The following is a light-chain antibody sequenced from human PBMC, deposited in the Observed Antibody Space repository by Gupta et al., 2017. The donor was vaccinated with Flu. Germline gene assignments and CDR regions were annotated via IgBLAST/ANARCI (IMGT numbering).Light chain of an antibody. CDR1: QSVDIND. V-gene: IGKV3-20*01. J-gene: IGKJ4*01. Sequence: EIVLTQSPGTLSLSAGERATLSCRPSQSVDINDLAWYQQKGGQAPRLLIYGTVNRATGIPERFTGSGSGTDFTLTINRLEPEDFAVYFCQQYGRALTFGGGTRVEIK. CDR2: GTV. CDR3: QQYGRALT.